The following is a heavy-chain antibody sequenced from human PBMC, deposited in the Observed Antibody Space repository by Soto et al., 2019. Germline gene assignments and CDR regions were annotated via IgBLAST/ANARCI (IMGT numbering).Heavy chain of an antibody. CDR3: ARGFCSSSTSCAKALVDY. V-gene: IGHV4-39*07. Sequence: SETPSLTSAFSGYSMSSIYYYLGWIRQPPGKGLEWIGSIYYSGSTNYNPSLKSRVTISVDTSKNQFSLKLSSVTAADTAVYYCARGFCSSSTSCAKALVDYWGQGTLVTVSS. D-gene: IGHD2-2*01. CDR2: IYYSGST. CDR1: GYSMSSIYYY. J-gene: IGHJ4*02.